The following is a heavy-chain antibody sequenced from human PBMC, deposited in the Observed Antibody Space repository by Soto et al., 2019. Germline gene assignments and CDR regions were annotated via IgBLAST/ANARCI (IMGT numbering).Heavy chain of an antibody. J-gene: IGHJ4*02. CDR3: ARGGPENDY. CDR1: GGTFSSYA. V-gene: IGHV1-69*12. CDR2: IIPMSGAT. Sequence: QVQLVQSGAEVKKPGSSVKVSCKASGGTFSSYALSWVRQAPGQGLEWMGGIIPMSGATNCSQKFQGRVTFTADESTNTPYLELTSLRSEDTAVYYCARGGPENDYWGQGTLVTVSS. D-gene: IGHD1-26*01.